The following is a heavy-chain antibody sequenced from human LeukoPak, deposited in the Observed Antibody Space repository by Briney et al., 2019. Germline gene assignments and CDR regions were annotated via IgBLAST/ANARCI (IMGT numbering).Heavy chain of an antibody. Sequence: PSETLSLTCTVSGGSISSYYWSWIRQPPGKGLEWIGYIYYSGSTNYNPSLKGRVTISVDTSKNQFSLKLSSVTAADTAVYYCARTTVTTWGWFDPWGQGTLVTVSS. J-gene: IGHJ5*02. CDR3: ARTTVTTWGWFDP. V-gene: IGHV4-59*01. D-gene: IGHD4-17*01. CDR2: IYYSGST. CDR1: GGSISSYY.